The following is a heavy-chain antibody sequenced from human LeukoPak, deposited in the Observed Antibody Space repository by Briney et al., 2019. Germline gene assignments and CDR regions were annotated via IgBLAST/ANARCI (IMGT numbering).Heavy chain of an antibody. J-gene: IGHJ4*02. V-gene: IGHV3-23*01. D-gene: IGHD5-24*01. CDR2: ISGSGGST. Sequence: GGSLRLSCAASGFTFSSYAMSWVRQAPGKGLEWVSAISGSGGSTYYADSVKGRFTISRDNSKNTLYLQMNRLRAEDTAVYYWAKDRKRWLQLKPSYYFDYWGQGTLVTVSS. CDR3: AKDRKRWLQLKPSYYFDY. CDR1: GFTFSSYA.